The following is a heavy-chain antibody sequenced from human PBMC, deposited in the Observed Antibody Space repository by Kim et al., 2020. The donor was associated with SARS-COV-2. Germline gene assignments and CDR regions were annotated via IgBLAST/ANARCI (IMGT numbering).Heavy chain of an antibody. V-gene: IGHV4-4*07. CDR3: AKSRNSASSRYGMDV. CDR2: IYRSGST. Sequence: SETLSLTCTVSGGSVSIYYWSWIRQPAGKGLEWIGRIYRSGSTNYNPSLKSRVTMSLDTSMNQFSLSLSPVTAADSALYYCAKSRNSASSRYGMDVWGQGTTVTVSS. CDR1: GGSVSIYY. J-gene: IGHJ6*02. D-gene: IGHD1-26*01.